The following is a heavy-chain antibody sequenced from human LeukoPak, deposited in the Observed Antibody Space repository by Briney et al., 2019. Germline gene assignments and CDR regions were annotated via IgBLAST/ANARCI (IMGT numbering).Heavy chain of an antibody. V-gene: IGHV4-34*01. CDR3: ARGGGGYALGY. CDR1: GGSFSGYY. CDR2: INHSGST. Sequence: PSETLSLTCAVYGGSFSGYYWSWIRQPPGKGLEWIGEINHSGSTNYNPSLKSRVTISVDTSKNQFSLKLSSVTAADTAVYYCARGGGGYALGYWGQGTLVTVSS. J-gene: IGHJ4*02. D-gene: IGHD2-2*01.